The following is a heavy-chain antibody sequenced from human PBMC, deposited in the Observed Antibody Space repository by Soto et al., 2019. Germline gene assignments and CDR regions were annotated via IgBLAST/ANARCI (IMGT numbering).Heavy chain of an antibody. V-gene: IGHV1-3*01. J-gene: IGHJ5*02. Sequence: VASVKVSCKASGYTFTSYAMHWVRQAPGQRLEWMGWINAGNGNTKYSQKFQGRVTITRDTSASTAYMELSSLRSEDTAVYYCARGVENQTIVVVITPDWFDPWGQGTLVTVSS. CDR2: INAGNGNT. CDR1: GYTFTSYA. D-gene: IGHD3-22*01. CDR3: ARGVENQTIVVVITPDWFDP.